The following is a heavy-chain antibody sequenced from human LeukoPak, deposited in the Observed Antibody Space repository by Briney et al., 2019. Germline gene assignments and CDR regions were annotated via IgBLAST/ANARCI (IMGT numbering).Heavy chain of an antibody. Sequence: GGSLRLSCAASGFTFSSYDMHWVRQATGKGLEWASAIGTAGDTYYPGSVKGRFTISRENAKNSLYLQMNSLRAGDTAVYYCARPIDGGNSDWYFDLWGRGTLVTVSS. J-gene: IGHJ2*01. V-gene: IGHV3-13*01. CDR3: ARPIDGGNSDWYFDL. CDR1: GFTFSSYD. D-gene: IGHD4-23*01. CDR2: IGTAGDT.